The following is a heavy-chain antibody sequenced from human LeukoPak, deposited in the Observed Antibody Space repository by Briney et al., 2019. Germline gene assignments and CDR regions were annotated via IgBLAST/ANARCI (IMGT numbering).Heavy chain of an antibody. CDR3: AREASYYDSSGLPDY. D-gene: IGHD3-22*01. J-gene: IGHJ4*02. Sequence: SQTLSLTCTVSGGSISSGGYYWSWIRQPAGKGLEWIGRIYTSGSTNYNPSLKSRVTMSVDTSKNQFSLKLSSVTAADTAVYYCAREASYYDSSGLPDYWGQGTLVTVSS. CDR2: IYTSGST. CDR1: GGSISSGGYY. V-gene: IGHV4-61*02.